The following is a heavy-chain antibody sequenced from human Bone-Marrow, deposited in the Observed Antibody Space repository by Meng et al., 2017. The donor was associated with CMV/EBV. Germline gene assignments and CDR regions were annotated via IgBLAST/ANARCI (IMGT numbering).Heavy chain of an antibody. J-gene: IGHJ5*01. Sequence: GGSLRLSCAASGFSFSSYEMNWVRQAPGRGLEWVSYISRSGSTIYYADSVKGRFTISRDNAKNSLYLQMNSLRAEDTAVYYCARDGGWWQPLFWFDPWGRGTLVTVSS. D-gene: IGHD4-23*01. CDR3: ARDGGWWQPLFWFDP. V-gene: IGHV3-48*03. CDR1: GFSFSSYE. CDR2: ISRSGSTI.